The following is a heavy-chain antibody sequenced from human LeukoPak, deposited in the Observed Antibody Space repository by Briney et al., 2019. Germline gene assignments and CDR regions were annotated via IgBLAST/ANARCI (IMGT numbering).Heavy chain of an antibody. CDR3: ARQPGAAGSINCFDP. D-gene: IGHD2-15*01. Sequence: SLKISCAPSGYSLPTYWIGWVRQMPGTGLEWVGALYPDDSDTRYSPSFQGQVAISADKSVRTAYLQWSSLKASDTAMYYCARQPGAAGSINCFDPSGQGTLVTVSS. J-gene: IGHJ5*02. CDR1: GYSLPTYW. V-gene: IGHV5-51*01. CDR2: LYPDDSDT.